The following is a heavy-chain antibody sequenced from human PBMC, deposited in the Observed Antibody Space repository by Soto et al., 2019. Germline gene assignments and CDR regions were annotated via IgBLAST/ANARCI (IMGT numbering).Heavy chain of an antibody. D-gene: IGHD5-18*01. CDR3: VRSKGGYSYGTPFDY. CDR2: ISYDGSKK. V-gene: IGHV3-30-3*01. J-gene: IGHJ4*02. CDR1: GFTLSDFA. Sequence: GGSLRLSCAASGFTLSDFAMHWVRQAPGKGLEWVAVISYDGSKKYFADSVKGRFTTSRDNAKNSLYLQMNSLRPEDTALYYCVRSKGGYSYGTPFDYWGQGTLVTVSS.